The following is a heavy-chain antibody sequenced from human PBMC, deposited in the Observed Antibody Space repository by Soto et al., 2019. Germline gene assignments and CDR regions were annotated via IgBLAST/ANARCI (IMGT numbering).Heavy chain of an antibody. CDR2: IYHSGST. CDR3: ARVAAAGTYFDY. CDR1: GGSISSGGYS. Sequence: SLTCAVSGGSISSGGYSWSWIRQPPGKGLEWIGYIYHSGSTYYNPSLKSRVTISVDRSKNQFSLKLSSVTAADTAVYYCARVAAAGTYFDYWGQGTLVTVSS. D-gene: IGHD6-13*01. J-gene: IGHJ4*02. V-gene: IGHV4-30-2*01.